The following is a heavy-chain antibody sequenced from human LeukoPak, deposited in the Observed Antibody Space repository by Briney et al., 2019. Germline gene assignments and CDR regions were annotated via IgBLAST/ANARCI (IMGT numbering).Heavy chain of an antibody. D-gene: IGHD4-23*01. J-gene: IGHJ4*02. Sequence: KPSETLSLTCAVYGGSFSGYYWSWIRQPPGKGLEWIGYIYYSGSTNYNPSLKSRVTISVDTSKNQFSLKLSSVTAADTAVYYCARCAVVTREFDYWGQGTLVTVSS. CDR1: GGSFSGYY. V-gene: IGHV4-59*01. CDR3: ARCAVVTREFDY. CDR2: IYYSGST.